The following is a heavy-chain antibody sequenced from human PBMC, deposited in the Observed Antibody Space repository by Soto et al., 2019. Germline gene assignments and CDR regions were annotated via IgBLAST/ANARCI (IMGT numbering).Heavy chain of an antibody. J-gene: IGHJ4*02. V-gene: IGHV3-30*18. CDR1: GFTFSSYG. CDR2: ISYDGSNK. Sequence: GGSLRLSCAASGFTFSSYGMHWVRQAPGKGLEWVAVISYDGSNKYYADSVKGRFTISRDNSKNTLYLQMNSLRAEDTAVYYCAKDGERAAGGLDYWGQGTLVTVSS. CDR3: AKDGERAAGGLDY. D-gene: IGHD3-10*01.